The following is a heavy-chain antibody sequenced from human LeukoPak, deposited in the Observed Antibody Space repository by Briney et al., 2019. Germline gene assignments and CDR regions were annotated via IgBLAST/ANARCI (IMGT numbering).Heavy chain of an antibody. CDR3: VRGDRRDF. CDR2: IDSSSGSK. D-gene: IGHD2-21*02. CDR1: GFTFNADT. V-gene: IGHV3-21*01. Sequence: GGSLRLSCAASGFTFNADTMNWVRQAPGKGLEWLSSIDSSSGSKFYADSVRGRFIISRDNAKKSLYLQMNSLRPEDSAVYYCVRGDRRDFWGQGNLVIVSS. J-gene: IGHJ4*02.